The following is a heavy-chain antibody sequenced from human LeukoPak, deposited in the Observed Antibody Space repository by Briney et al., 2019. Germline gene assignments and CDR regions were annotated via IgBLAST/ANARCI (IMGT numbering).Heavy chain of an antibody. CDR2: IYTSGST. J-gene: IGHJ4*01. Sequence: SETLSLTCTVSGGSISSGSYYWSWIRQPAGKGLEWIGRIYTSGSTNYNPSLKSRVTISVDTSKNQFSLKLTSVTAADTAVYYCARDWSGPYYSDYWGQGTLVTVSS. V-gene: IGHV4-61*02. CDR1: GGSISSGSYY. D-gene: IGHD3-3*01. CDR3: ARDWSGPYYSDY.